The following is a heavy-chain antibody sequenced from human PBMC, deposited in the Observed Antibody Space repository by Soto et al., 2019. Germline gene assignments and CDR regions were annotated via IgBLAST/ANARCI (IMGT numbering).Heavy chain of an antibody. Sequence: QVQLVQSGAEVKKPGASVKVSCKASGYTFTGYYMHWVRQAPGQGLEWMGWINPNSGGTNYAQKFQGWVTMTRDTSISTAYMELSRLRSDDTAVYYCARVVAMGGWDFYGMDVWGQGTTVTVSS. CDR2: INPNSGGT. CDR3: ARVVAMGGWDFYGMDV. V-gene: IGHV1-2*04. J-gene: IGHJ6*02. D-gene: IGHD5-18*01. CDR1: GYTFTGYY.